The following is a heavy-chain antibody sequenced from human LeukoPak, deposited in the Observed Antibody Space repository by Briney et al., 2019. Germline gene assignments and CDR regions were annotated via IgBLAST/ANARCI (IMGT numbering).Heavy chain of an antibody. D-gene: IGHD3-22*01. Sequence: PSETLSLTCAVSGGSISSGGYSWSWIRQPPGKGLEWIGYIYYSGSTYYNPSLKSRVTISLDTSKNQFSLKLSSVTAADTAVYYCARGRKYYFDNGGSFQRSYFFDFWGQGTLVTVSS. CDR3: ARGRKYYFDNGGSFQRSYFFDF. J-gene: IGHJ4*02. CDR1: GGSISSGGYS. V-gene: IGHV4-30-4*07. CDR2: IYYSGST.